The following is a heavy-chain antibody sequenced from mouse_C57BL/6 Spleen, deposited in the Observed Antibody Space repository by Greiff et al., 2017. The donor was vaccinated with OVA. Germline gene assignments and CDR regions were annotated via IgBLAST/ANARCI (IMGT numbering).Heavy chain of an antibody. J-gene: IGHJ2*01. CDR1: GFNIKDYY. Sequence: VQLQQPGAELVRPGASVKLSCTASGFNIKDYYMHWVKQRPEQGLEWIGRIDPEDGDTEYAPKFQGKATMTADTSSNTAYLQLSSLTSEDTAVYYCTTRDYGSSYLDYWGQGTTLTVSS. D-gene: IGHD1-1*01. CDR3: TTRDYGSSYLDY. V-gene: IGHV14-1*01. CDR2: IDPEDGDT.